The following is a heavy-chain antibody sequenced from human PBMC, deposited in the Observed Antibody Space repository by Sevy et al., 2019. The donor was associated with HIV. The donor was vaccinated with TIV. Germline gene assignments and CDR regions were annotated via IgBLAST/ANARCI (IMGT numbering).Heavy chain of an antibody. V-gene: IGHV3-21*01. D-gene: IGHD6-19*01. CDR3: ARDYNSGWRKFNLFDP. Sequence: GGSLRLSCAASGFTFSTYSMNWVRQAPGKGLEWVSSISSTSSYKDYAYSVKGRFTISRDNAKNSLYLQMNNLRAEYTAVYYCARDYNSGWRKFNLFDPWGQGTLVTVSS. J-gene: IGHJ5*02. CDR2: ISSTSSYK. CDR1: GFTFSTYS.